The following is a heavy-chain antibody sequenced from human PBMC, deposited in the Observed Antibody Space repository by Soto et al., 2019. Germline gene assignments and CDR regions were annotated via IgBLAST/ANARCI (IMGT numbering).Heavy chain of an antibody. D-gene: IGHD3-3*02. Sequence: ETLSLTCTVSGGSISSYYWSWIRQPPRQGLGGSGYSYDGGSTNSNPSLKSRVTISVDTSKTQFSLKLSSVTAADTAVYYCASPKIAFYNWFEPWGHGTLVTVSS. CDR1: GGSISSYY. J-gene: IGHJ5*02. CDR2: SYDGGST. CDR3: ASPKIAFYNWFEP. V-gene: IGHV4-4*08.